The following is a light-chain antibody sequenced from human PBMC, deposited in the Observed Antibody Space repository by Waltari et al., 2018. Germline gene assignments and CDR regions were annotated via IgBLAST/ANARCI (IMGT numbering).Light chain of an antibody. J-gene: IGKJ1*01. CDR1: QSIRSY. CDR2: ATS. CDR3: QQSYSTPQT. V-gene: IGKV1-39*01. Sequence: DIQMTQSPSSLSASVGDRVTITCRASQSIRSYLNWYQQKPGKAPELLIYATSSLQSGVPSRFSGSGSGTDFTLTISSLQPEDFATYYCQQSYSTPQTFGQGTKVEIK.